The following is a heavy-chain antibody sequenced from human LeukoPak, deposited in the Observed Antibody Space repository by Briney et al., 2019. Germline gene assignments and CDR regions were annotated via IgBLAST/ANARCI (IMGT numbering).Heavy chain of an antibody. CDR3: ARAFRNRVSPNY. CDR2: MNPNSGNT. J-gene: IGHJ4*02. Sequence: ASVKVSFKASGYTFTSYDINWVRQATGQGLEWMGWMNPNSGNTGYAQKFQGRVTMTRNTSISTAYMELSSLRSEDTAVYYCARAFRNRVSPNYWGQGTLVTVSS. V-gene: IGHV1-8*01. CDR1: GYTFTSYD. D-gene: IGHD6-13*01.